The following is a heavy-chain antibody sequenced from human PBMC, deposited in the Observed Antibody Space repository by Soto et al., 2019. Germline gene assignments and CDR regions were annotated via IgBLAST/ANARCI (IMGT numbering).Heavy chain of an antibody. Sequence: SETLSLTCTVSGGSISSGGYYWSWIRQHPGKGLEWIGYIYYSGSTYYNPSLKSRVTISVDTSKNQFSLKLSSVTAADAAVYYCASLAYDFWSGYYSDYYYGMDVWGQGTTVTVSS. CDR3: ASLAYDFWSGYYSDYYYGMDV. V-gene: IGHV4-31*03. J-gene: IGHJ6*02. CDR2: IYYSGST. D-gene: IGHD3-3*01. CDR1: GGSISSGGYY.